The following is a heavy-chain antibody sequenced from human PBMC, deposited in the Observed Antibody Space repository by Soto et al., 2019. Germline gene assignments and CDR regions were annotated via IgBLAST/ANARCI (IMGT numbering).Heavy chain of an antibody. CDR1: GFTFSDYY. D-gene: IGHD2-15*01. J-gene: IGHJ5*02. V-gene: IGHV3-11*06. Sequence: GGSLRLSCAASGFTFSDYYMSWIRQAPGKGLEWVSYISSSSSYTNYADSVKGRFTISRDNAKNSLYLQMNSLRAEDTAVYYCARGTGSGGSRLRAPWGQGTLVTVSS. CDR3: ARGTGSGGSRLRAP. CDR2: ISSSSSYT.